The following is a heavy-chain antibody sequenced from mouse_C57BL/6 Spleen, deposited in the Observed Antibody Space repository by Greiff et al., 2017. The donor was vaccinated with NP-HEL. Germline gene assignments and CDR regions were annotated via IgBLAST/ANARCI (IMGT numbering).Heavy chain of an antibody. CDR2: INPNNGGT. J-gene: IGHJ1*03. D-gene: IGHD2-3*01. CDR3: AREGYYDGYPHWYFDV. CDR1: GYTFTDYN. V-gene: IGHV1-18*01. Sequence: EVQLQQSGPELVKPGASVKIPCKASGYTFTDYNMDWVKQSHGKSLEWIGDINPNNGGTIYNQKFTGKATLTVDKSSSTAYMELRSLTSEDTAVYYCAREGYYDGYPHWYFDVWGTGTTVTVSS.